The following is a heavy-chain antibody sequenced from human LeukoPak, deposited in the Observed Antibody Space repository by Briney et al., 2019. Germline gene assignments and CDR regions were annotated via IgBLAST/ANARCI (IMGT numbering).Heavy chain of an antibody. Sequence: ASVKVSCKASGYTFTSYGISWVRQVPGQGLEWMGWISAYNGNTNYAQKLQGRVTMTTDTSTSTAYMELRSLRSDDTAVYYCARGAPVSGSYGVGDYWGQGTLVTVSS. V-gene: IGHV1-18*01. CDR2: ISAYNGNT. J-gene: IGHJ4*02. CDR1: GYTFTSYG. D-gene: IGHD1-26*01. CDR3: ARGAPVSGSYGVGDY.